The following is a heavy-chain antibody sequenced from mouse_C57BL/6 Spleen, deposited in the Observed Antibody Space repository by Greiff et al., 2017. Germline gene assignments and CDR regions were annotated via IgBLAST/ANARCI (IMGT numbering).Heavy chain of an antibody. CDR1: GFTFSDYY. D-gene: IGHD4-1*01. V-gene: IGHV5-16*01. J-gene: IGHJ4*01. Sequence: EVMLVESEGGLVQPGSSMKLSCTASGFTFSDYYMAWVRQVPEKGLEWVANINYDGSSTYYLDSLKSRFIISRDNAKNILYLQMSSLKSEDTATYYCARVPLGRYAMDYWGQGTSVTVSS. CDR3: ARVPLGRYAMDY. CDR2: INYDGSST.